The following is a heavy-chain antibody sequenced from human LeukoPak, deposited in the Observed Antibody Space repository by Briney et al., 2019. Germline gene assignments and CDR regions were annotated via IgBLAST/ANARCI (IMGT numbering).Heavy chain of an antibody. Sequence: PGGSLRPSCAASGFTFSSYAMHWVRQAPGKGLEWVAVISYDGSNKYYADSVKGRFTISRDNSKNTLYLQMNSLRAEDTAVYYCARDSNIVATIEGSLDYWGQGTLVTVSS. V-gene: IGHV3-30-3*01. CDR3: ARDSNIVATIEGSLDY. J-gene: IGHJ4*02. CDR2: ISYDGSNK. D-gene: IGHD5-12*01. CDR1: GFTFSSYA.